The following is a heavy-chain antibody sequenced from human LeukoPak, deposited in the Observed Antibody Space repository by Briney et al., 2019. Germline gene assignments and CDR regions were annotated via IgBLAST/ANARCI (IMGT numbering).Heavy chain of an antibody. D-gene: IGHD2-2*01. Sequence: SETLSLTCTVSGGSISSYYWSWIRQPPGEGLEWIGYIYYSGSTNYNPSLKSRVTISVDTSKNQFSLKLSSVTAADTAVYYCARHGGDIVVVPAAPFDYWGQGTLVTVSS. CDR3: ARHGGDIVVVPAAPFDY. V-gene: IGHV4-59*08. CDR2: IYYSGST. J-gene: IGHJ4*02. CDR1: GGSISSYY.